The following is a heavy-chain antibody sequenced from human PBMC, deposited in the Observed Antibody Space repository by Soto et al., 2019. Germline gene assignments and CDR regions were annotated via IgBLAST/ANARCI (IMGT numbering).Heavy chain of an antibody. CDR2: ISGKDGNT. V-gene: IGHV1-18*01. CDR3: STSSRNEYHFAMDA. J-gene: IGHJ6*02. Sequence: QVQLVQSGGEVKEPGASVKVSCKASGYTFTTYGISWVRQAPGQGLEWMGWISGKDGNTKYAQKFQGRVTVTTDTSTSTAYMELRSLRSDDTAVYFCSTSSRNEYHFAMDAWGQGTTVIVSS. CDR1: GYTFTTYG. D-gene: IGHD6-6*01.